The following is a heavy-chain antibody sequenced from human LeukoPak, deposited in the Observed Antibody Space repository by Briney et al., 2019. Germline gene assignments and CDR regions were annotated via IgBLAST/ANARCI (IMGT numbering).Heavy chain of an antibody. J-gene: IGHJ4*02. Sequence: SETLSLTCTVSGGSMSSYYWSWIRQPPGKGLEWIGYISYSGSTNYNPSFKSRVTISVDTSKNQFSLKLSSATAADTAVYYCASSGYDFDFDCWGQGTLVTVSS. D-gene: IGHD3-22*01. CDR2: ISYSGST. CDR1: GGSMSSYY. V-gene: IGHV4-59*01. CDR3: ASSGYDFDFDC.